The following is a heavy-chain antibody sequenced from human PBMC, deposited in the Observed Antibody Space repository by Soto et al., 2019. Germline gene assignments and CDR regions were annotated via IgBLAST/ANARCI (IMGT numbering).Heavy chain of an antibody. J-gene: IGHJ5*02. CDR3: AREYQLPRNWFDP. D-gene: IGHD2-2*01. CDR1: AGSISSGGYY. CDR2: IYYSGST. Sequence: SETLSLNCTVSAGSISSGGYYWSWIRQHPGKGLEWIGYIYYSGSTYYNPSLKSRVTISVDTSKNQFSLKLSSVTAADTAVYYCAREYQLPRNWFDPWGQGTLVTVSS. V-gene: IGHV4-31*03.